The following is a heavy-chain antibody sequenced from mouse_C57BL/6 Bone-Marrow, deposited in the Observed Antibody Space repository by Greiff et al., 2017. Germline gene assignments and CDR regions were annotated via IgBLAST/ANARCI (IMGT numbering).Heavy chain of an antibody. CDR3: ARDNWDYFDD. V-gene: IGHV3-6*01. CDR2: ISYDGSN. D-gene: IGHD4-1*01. CDR1: GYSIPSGYY. Sequence: EVQLVESGPGLVKPSQSLSLTCSVTGYSIPSGYYWNWIRQFPGNKLEWMGYISYDGSNNYNPSLKNRISITRDTSKNQFFLKLNSVTTEDTATYYCARDNWDYFDDWGQGTTLTVSS. J-gene: IGHJ2*01.